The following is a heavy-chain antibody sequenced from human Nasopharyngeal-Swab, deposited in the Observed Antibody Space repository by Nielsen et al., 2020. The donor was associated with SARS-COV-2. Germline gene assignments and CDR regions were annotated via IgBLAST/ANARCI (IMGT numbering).Heavy chain of an antibody. CDR3: TFDSSGYYPHDAFDI. V-gene: IGHV3-49*04. J-gene: IGHJ3*02. Sequence: GGSLRLSCTASGFTFGDYAMSWVRQAPGKGLEWVGFIRSKAYGGTTEYAASVKGRFTISRDDSKSIAYLQMNSLETEDTAVYYCTFDSSGYYPHDAFDIWGQGTMVTVSS. CDR1: GFTFGDYA. D-gene: IGHD3-22*01. CDR2: IRSKAYGGTT.